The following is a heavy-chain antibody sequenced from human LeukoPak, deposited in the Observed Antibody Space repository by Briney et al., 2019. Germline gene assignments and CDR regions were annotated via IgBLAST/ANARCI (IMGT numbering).Heavy chain of an antibody. Sequence: GGSLRLSCAASGFTFSSYWMTWVRQAPGKGLEWVANIKRDGSEKYYVDSVKGRFTISRDNAKNSLYLQMNSLRVEDTALYYCAREMAAVAGTYFDYWGQGTLVTVSS. CDR2: IKRDGSEK. CDR1: GFTFSSYW. J-gene: IGHJ4*02. D-gene: IGHD6-19*01. V-gene: IGHV3-7*01. CDR3: AREMAAVAGTYFDY.